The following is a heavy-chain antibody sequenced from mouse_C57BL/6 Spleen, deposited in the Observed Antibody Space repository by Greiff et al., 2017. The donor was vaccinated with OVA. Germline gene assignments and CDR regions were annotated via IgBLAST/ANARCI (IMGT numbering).Heavy chain of an antibody. CDR2: IDPETGGT. D-gene: IGHD2-5*01. CDR3: YSNYVPD. CDR1: GYTFTDYE. Sequence: QVQLQQSGAELVRPGASVTLSCKASGYTFTDYEMHWVKQTSVHGLEWIGAIDPETGGTAYNQKFKGKAILTADKSSSTAYMELRSLTYGDSAVYYSYSNYVPDWGQGTTLAVSS. V-gene: IGHV1-15*01. J-gene: IGHJ2*01.